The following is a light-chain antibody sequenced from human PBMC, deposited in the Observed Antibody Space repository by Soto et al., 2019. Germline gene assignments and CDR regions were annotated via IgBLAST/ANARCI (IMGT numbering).Light chain of an antibody. CDR3: QQSYSTHALT. CDR2: AAS. CDR1: QSISSY. Sequence: DIQMTQSPSSPSASVGDRVTITCRASQSISSYLNWYQQKPGKAPKLLIYAASSLQSGVPSRFSGSGSGTDFTLTISSLQPEDFATYYCQQSYSTHALTFGGGTKVEIK. J-gene: IGKJ4*01. V-gene: IGKV1-39*01.